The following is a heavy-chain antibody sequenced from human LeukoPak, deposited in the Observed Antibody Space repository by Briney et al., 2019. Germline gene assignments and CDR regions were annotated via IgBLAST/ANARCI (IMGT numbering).Heavy chain of an antibody. CDR1: GGSISSGGYY. CDR2: IYYSGST. J-gene: IGHJ4*02. D-gene: IGHD3-22*01. V-gene: IGHV4-31*03. Sequence: SQTLSLTCTVSGGSISSGGYYWNWIRQHPGKGLEWIGYIYYSGSTYYNPSLKSRVTISVDTSKNQFSLKLSSVTAADTAVYYCASGMYYYDSSGYPLFDYWGQGTLVTVSS. CDR3: ASGMYYYDSSGYPLFDY.